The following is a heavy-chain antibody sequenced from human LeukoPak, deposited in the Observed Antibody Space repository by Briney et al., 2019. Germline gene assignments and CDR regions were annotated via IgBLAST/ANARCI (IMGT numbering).Heavy chain of an antibody. Sequence: KPSESLSLTCAVHGGSFSGYYWSWIRQPPGKGLEWIGEINHSGSTNYNPSLKSRVTISVDTSKNQFSLKLSSVTAADTAVYYCARAPLPKGYCSSTSCYDYFDYWGQGTLVTVSS. J-gene: IGHJ4*02. CDR1: GGSFSGYY. CDR2: INHSGST. V-gene: IGHV4-34*01. D-gene: IGHD2-2*01. CDR3: ARAPLPKGYCSSTSCYDYFDY.